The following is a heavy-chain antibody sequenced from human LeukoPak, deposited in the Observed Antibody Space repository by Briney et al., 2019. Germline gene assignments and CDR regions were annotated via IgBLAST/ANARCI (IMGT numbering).Heavy chain of an antibody. J-gene: IGHJ6*03. Sequence: GGSLRLSCAVSGFSFNTYGMHWVRRAPGKGLEWVAFIRYDAINKYYADSVKGRFTISRDNSKNTVYLQMNSLRTEDTAVYYCAKTVGASTFYYYMDVWGKGTTVTVTS. CDR3: AKTVGASTFYYYMDV. CDR1: GFSFNTYG. CDR2: IRYDAINK. D-gene: IGHD1-26*01. V-gene: IGHV3-30*02.